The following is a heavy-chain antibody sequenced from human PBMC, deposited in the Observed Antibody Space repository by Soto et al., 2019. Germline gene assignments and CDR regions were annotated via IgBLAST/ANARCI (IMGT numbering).Heavy chain of an antibody. J-gene: IGHJ4*02. CDR1: GFTFSSYA. CDR3: AKEGVFGVVIIRKFDY. Sequence: GGSLRLSCAASGFTFSSYAMSWVRQAPGKGLEWVSAISGSGGSTYYADSVKGRFTISRDNSKNALYLQMNSLRAEDTAVYYCAKEGVFGVVIIRKFDYWGQGTLVTVSS. V-gene: IGHV3-23*01. CDR2: ISGSGGST. D-gene: IGHD3-3*01.